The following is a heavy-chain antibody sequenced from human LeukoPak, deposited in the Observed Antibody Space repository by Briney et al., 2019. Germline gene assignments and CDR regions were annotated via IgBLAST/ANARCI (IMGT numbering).Heavy chain of an antibody. D-gene: IGHD6-6*01. J-gene: IGHJ4*02. Sequence: SETLSLTCTVSGGSISGYYWSWIRQPPGKGLEWIGYIHYRGSSNYNPSLKSGVTISVDTSKNQFSLEISSVTAADTAVYYCARDLPGSSFFDYWGQGTLVTVSS. CDR2: IHYRGSS. V-gene: IGHV4-59*01. CDR3: ARDLPGSSFFDY. CDR1: GGSISGYY.